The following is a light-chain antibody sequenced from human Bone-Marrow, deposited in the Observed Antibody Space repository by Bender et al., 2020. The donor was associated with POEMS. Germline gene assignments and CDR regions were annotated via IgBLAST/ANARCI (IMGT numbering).Light chain of an antibody. V-gene: IGLV3-21*03. CDR1: NIGSKS. CDR2: DDS. J-gene: IGLJ2*01. Sequence: SYVLTQPPSVSVAPGNAARITCGGNNIGSKSVHWYQQKPGQAPVMVVYDDSDRTSGIPERFSGANSGNTATLTISRVEAGDEADYYCQAWDSKDDQVVFGGGTKLTVL. CDR3: QAWDSKDDQVV.